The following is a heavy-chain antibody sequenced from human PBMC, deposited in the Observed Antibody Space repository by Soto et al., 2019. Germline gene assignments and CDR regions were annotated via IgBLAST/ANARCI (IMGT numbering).Heavy chain of an antibody. V-gene: IGHV3-11*01. Sequence: QVQLVESGGGLVKPGGSLRLSCVASGVTFSDYYMTWIRQAPGKGLEWVSFISSSGSNTYYADSVKGRFTISRDNAKNILYLQMNSLRAEDTAVYYCARDPRYCSGGNCYSDYFYYMDVWGKGTTVTVSS. J-gene: IGHJ6*03. CDR2: ISSSGSNT. D-gene: IGHD2-15*01. CDR1: GVTFSDYY. CDR3: ARDPRYCSGGNCYSDYFYYMDV.